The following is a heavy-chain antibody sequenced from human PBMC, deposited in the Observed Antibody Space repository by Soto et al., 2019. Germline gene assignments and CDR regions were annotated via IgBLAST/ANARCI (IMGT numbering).Heavy chain of an antibody. Sequence: EVQLLESGGGLVQPGGSLRLSCVASGFTFSSYAMRWVRQAPVKGLEWVSAISGSGGSTYYADSVKGRFTISRDNSKNTLYLQMNSLIAEDTAVYYCARRGSGSYYDYWGQGTLVTVSS. J-gene: IGHJ4*02. D-gene: IGHD1-26*01. V-gene: IGHV3-23*01. CDR3: ARRGSGSYYDY. CDR1: GFTFSSYA. CDR2: ISGSGGST.